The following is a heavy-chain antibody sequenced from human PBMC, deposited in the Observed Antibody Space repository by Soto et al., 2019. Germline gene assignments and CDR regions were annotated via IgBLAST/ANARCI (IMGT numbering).Heavy chain of an antibody. J-gene: IGHJ5*02. CDR2: INADGTTT. V-gene: IGHV3-74*01. CDR1: GFTFSTYW. CDR3: ATVATHSYNWVDP. D-gene: IGHD3-3*02. Sequence: EVHLVESGGGLVQPGGSLRLSCAASGFTFSTYWMHWVRQAPGKGLVWVSRINADGTTTTYADSVKGRFTISRDNAKNTLYLQMNRLRAEDTAVYFCATVATHSYNWVDPWVQGTLVTISS.